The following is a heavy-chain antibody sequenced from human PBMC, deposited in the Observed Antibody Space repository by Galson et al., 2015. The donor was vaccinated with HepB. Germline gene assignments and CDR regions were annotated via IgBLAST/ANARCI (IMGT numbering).Heavy chain of an antibody. CDR1: GFAFSSYA. CDR3: AKRGDFPNFGAFDI. Sequence: SLRLSCAASGFAFSSYAMSWVRQAPGKGLEWVSVISGSGGSTYFADSVKGRFTLSRDNSKNTLYLQMNSLRAEDTAVYYCAKRGDFPNFGAFDIWGQGTMVTVSS. D-gene: IGHD3-3*01. CDR2: ISGSGGST. V-gene: IGHV3-23*01. J-gene: IGHJ3*02.